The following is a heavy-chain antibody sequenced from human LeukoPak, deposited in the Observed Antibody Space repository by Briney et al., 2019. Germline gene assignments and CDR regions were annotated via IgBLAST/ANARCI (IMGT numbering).Heavy chain of an antibody. CDR2: ISYDGSNK. Sequence: GGSLRLSCAASGFTFSNYAMHWVRQAPGKGLEWVAAISYDGSNKYYADSVKGRFTISRDNSKNTLYLQMNSLRAEDTAVYYCARDGHYFGSGSYLDYWGQGTLVTVSS. CDR3: ARDGHYFGSGSYLDY. J-gene: IGHJ4*02. D-gene: IGHD3-10*01. CDR1: GFTFSNYA. V-gene: IGHV3-30-3*01.